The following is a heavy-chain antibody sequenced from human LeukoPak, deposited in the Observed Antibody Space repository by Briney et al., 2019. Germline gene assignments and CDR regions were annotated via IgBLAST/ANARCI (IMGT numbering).Heavy chain of an antibody. CDR2: INRDGSER. Sequence: GGSLRLSCAASGFTFSNYWMTWVRQAPGKGLEWVANINRDGSERYYVDSVKGRFTISRDNAKNSLYLQMNSLRDEDTAVYYCARDGGAAIGKYYYYYGMDVWGQGTTVTVSS. CDR1: GFTFSNYW. J-gene: IGHJ6*02. D-gene: IGHD2-2*01. V-gene: IGHV3-7*01. CDR3: ARDGGAAIGKYYYYYGMDV.